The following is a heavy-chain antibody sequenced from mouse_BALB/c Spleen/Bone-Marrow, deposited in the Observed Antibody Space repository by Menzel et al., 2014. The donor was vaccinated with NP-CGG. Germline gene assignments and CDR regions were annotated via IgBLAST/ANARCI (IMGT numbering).Heavy chain of an antibody. D-gene: IGHD1-1*01. J-gene: IGHJ4*01. CDR2: ILPGRGST. CDR3: ARWDTTAMDY. CDR1: GYTFSSYW. V-gene: IGHV1-9*01. Sequence: VQLQQSGAELMKPGASVKISCKATGYTFSSYWIEWVKQRPGHGLERIGEILPGRGSTNYNEKFKDKATFTSDTSSNTAYMQLSSLTSEDSAVYYCARWDTTAMDYWGQGTSVTVSS.